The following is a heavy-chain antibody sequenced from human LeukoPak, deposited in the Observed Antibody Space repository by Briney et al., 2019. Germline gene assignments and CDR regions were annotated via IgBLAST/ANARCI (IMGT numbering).Heavy chain of an antibody. V-gene: IGHV4-34*01. J-gene: IGHJ4*02. D-gene: IGHD4-17*01. CDR3: VRDPNGDYD. CDR1: GGSFSGWY. Sequence: SETLSLTCTFYGGSFSGWYWSWIRQSPGKGLEWIGEIHDGRGTNYNPSLESRVTMSLDTSKSLLFLRLTSVTAADTAVYYCVRDPNGDYDWGQGTLVTVSP. CDR2: IHDGRGT.